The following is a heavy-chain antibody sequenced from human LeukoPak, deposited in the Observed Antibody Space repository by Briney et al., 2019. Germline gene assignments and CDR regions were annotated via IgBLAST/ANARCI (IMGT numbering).Heavy chain of an antibody. V-gene: IGHV3-30*03. CDR1: GFTFSNFA. Sequence: GGSLRLSCAASGFTFSNFAIHWVRQAPGKGLEWVAVILYDGRNKYYGDSVEGRFTISRDNSENTLSLQMNSLRAEDTAVYYCAAKGNGYTGIYVFAHWGRGTLVTVSS. J-gene: IGHJ4*02. CDR3: AAKGNGYTGIYVFAH. CDR2: ILYDGRNK. D-gene: IGHD5-12*01.